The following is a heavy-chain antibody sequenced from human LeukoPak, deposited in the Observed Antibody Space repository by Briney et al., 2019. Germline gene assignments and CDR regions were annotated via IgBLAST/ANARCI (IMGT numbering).Heavy chain of an antibody. CDR1: GYTFTGYY. Sequence: ASVKVSCKASGYTFTGYYMHWVRQAPGQGLEWMGWINPNSGGTNYAQKFQGRVTMTRDTSISTAYMELSRLRSDDTAVYYCASQDFWSGGAYYYYMDVWGKGTTVTVSS. CDR2: INPNSGGT. D-gene: IGHD3-3*01. CDR3: ASQDFWSGGAYYYYMDV. V-gene: IGHV1-2*02. J-gene: IGHJ6*03.